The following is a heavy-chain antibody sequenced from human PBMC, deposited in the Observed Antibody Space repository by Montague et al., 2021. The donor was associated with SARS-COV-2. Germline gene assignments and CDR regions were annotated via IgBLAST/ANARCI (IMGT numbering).Heavy chain of an antibody. CDR1: GGSISSDY. CDR3: TGGSGIINFYNSGMDV. Sequence: SETLSLTCTVSGGSISSDYWSWTRQPPGKGLEWIGRIYTSGTTNYNPSPKSRVTMSVDTSKNQYSLKLSSVTAADTAAYYCTGGSGIINFYNSGMDVWGQGTTVTVSS. CDR2: IYTSGTT. D-gene: IGHD3-10*01. V-gene: IGHV4-4*07. J-gene: IGHJ6*02.